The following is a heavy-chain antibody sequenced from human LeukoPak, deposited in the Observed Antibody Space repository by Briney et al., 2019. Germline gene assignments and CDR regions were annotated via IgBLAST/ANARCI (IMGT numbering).Heavy chain of an antibody. CDR3: ARGYYGFWSGYPMSYYYYGMDV. D-gene: IGHD3-3*01. Sequence: AASVKVSCKASGYTFTSYAIHWVRQAPGQRLEWMGWINAGNGNTKYSQKFQGRVTITRDTSASTAYMELSSLRSEDTAVYYCARGYYGFWSGYPMSYYYYGMDVWGQGTTVTVSS. CDR1: GYTFTSYA. J-gene: IGHJ6*02. CDR2: INAGNGNT. V-gene: IGHV1-3*01.